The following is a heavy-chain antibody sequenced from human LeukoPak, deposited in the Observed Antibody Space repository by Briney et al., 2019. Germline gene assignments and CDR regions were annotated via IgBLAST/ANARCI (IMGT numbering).Heavy chain of an antibody. J-gene: IGHJ4*02. Sequence: SETLSLTCTVPGGSISSGSYYWSWIRQPAGKGLEWIGRIYTSGSTNYNPSLKSRVTISVDTSKNQFSLKLSSVTAGATGVYYCARDGLAGGYDSDYWGQGTLVTVSS. CDR3: ARDGLAGGYDSDY. D-gene: IGHD5-12*01. V-gene: IGHV4-61*02. CDR1: GGSISSGSYY. CDR2: IYTSGST.